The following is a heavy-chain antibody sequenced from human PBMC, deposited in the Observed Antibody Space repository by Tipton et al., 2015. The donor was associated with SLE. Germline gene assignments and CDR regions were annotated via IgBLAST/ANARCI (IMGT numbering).Heavy chain of an antibody. CDR2: IYYSGST. Sequence: LRLSCTVSGGSISGHYWSWIRQSPGKGLEWIGYIYYSGSTNYNPSLKSRVTISVDTSKNQFSLKLTSVTAADTAVYYCASGRWLQPFDYWGQGTLVTVSS. D-gene: IGHD5-24*01. V-gene: IGHV4-59*08. CDR1: GGSISGHY. J-gene: IGHJ4*02. CDR3: ASGRWLQPFDY.